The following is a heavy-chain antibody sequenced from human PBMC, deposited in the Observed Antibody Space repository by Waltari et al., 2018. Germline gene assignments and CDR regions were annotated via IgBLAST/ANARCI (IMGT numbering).Heavy chain of an antibody. Sequence: QVQLQQWGAGLLKPSETLSLTCAVYGGSFSGYYWSWIRQPPGKGLEWIGEINQSGSTTYNPSLKSRVTISVDTSNNQFSLKQSSVTAADTAVNHCARGKVGAGEVGDYWGQGTLVTVSS. V-gene: IGHV4-34*01. J-gene: IGHJ4*02. CDR3: ARGKVGAGEVGDY. CDR1: GGSFSGYY. CDR2: INQSGST. D-gene: IGHD1-26*01.